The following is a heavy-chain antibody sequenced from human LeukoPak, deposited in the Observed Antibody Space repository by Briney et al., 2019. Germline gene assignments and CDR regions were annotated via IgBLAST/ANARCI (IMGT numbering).Heavy chain of an antibody. V-gene: IGHV4-61*01. Sequence: SETLSLTCTVSSGSVSSGSYYWSWIRQPPGTGLEWIGYVYYSGSTHCNPSLKSRVTISIDTSKNQFSLKLSSVTAADTAVYFCARTWSSVNYYFDYWGQGTVVTVSP. CDR2: VYYSGST. CDR1: SGSVSSGSYY. J-gene: IGHJ4*02. CDR3: ARTWSSVNYYFDY. D-gene: IGHD6-19*01.